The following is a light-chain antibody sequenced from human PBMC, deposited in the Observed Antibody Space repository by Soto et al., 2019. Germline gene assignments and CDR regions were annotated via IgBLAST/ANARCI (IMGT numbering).Light chain of an antibody. V-gene: IGKV1-39*01. CDR2: GVS. CDR1: QSISNY. Sequence: DIHMTQSPSSLSASVGDRVTITCRASQSISNYVNWYQQKPGEAPELLLFGVSSLQSGVPSRFSGSGSGTDFTLKISGLQPEDFATYYCQQSFSPPWTFGQGAKVEVK. CDR3: QQSFSPPWT. J-gene: IGKJ1*01.